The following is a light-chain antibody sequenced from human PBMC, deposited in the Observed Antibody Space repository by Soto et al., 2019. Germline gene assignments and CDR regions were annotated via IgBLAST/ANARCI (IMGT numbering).Light chain of an antibody. CDR2: DVS. V-gene: IGLV2-8*01. Sequence: QSVLAQPPSASGSPGQSVTISCTGTSSDVGAYNYVSWYQQHPGKAPKLIIYDVSQRPSGVPDRFSGSKSGNTASLTVSGLXAEXEAVYYCNSFAGSAHVVFGGGTKLTVL. CDR3: NSFAGSAHVV. CDR1: SSDVGAYNY. J-gene: IGLJ2*01.